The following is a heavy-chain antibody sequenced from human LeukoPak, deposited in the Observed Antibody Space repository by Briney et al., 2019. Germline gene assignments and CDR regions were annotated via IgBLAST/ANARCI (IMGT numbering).Heavy chain of an antibody. CDR2: IKRDGAET. CDR3: TRGGRNTSYYWYY. J-gene: IGHJ4*02. D-gene: IGHD1-26*01. Sequence: GGSLRLSCAASELTLSNYCMTWVRQGPGKGLEWVATIKRDGAETYYVDSVRGRFTISRDNAENSVYLRMNSPRDEDTAVYYCTRGGRNTSYYWYYWGQGTLVTVSS. CDR1: ELTLSNYC. V-gene: IGHV3-7*01.